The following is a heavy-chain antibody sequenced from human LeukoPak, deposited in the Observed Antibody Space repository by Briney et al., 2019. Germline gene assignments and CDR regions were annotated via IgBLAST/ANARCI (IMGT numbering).Heavy chain of an antibody. CDR2: IIPIFGTA. D-gene: IGHD3-10*01. J-gene: IGHJ5*02. Sequence: SVKVSCKASGGTFSSYAISWVRQAPGQGLEWMGGIIPIFGTANYAQKFQGRVTITADESTSTAYMELSSLRSEDTAVYYCARTMVRINWFDPWGQGTLVTVSS. V-gene: IGHV1-69*13. CDR3: ARTMVRINWFDP. CDR1: GGTFSSYA.